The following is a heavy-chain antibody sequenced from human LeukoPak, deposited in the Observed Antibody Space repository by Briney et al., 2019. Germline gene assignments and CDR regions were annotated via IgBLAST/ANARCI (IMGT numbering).Heavy chain of an antibody. CDR1: GGSFSGYY. V-gene: IGHV4-34*01. CDR3: ARGIPSDP. J-gene: IGHJ5*02. D-gene: IGHD2-21*01. CDR2: INHSGST. Sequence: SETLSLTXAVYGGSFSGYYWSWIRQPPGKGLEWIGEINHSGSTNYNPSLKSRVTISVDTSKNQFSLKPSSVTAADTSVYYCARGIPSDPWGQGTLVTVSS.